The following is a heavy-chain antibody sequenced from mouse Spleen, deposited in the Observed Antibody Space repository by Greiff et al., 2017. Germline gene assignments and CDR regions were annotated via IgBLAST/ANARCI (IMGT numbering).Heavy chain of an antibody. Sequence: EVKLMESGGGLVKPGGSLKLSCAASGFTFSSYAMSWVRQSPEKRLEWVAEISSGGSYTYYPDTVTGRFTISRDNAKNTLYLEMSSLRSEDTAMYYCARDQGYGNRWYFDVWGAGTTVTVSS. V-gene: IGHV5-9-4*01. CDR3: ARDQGYGNRWYFDV. CDR2: ISSGGSYT. CDR1: GFTFSSYA. J-gene: IGHJ1*01. D-gene: IGHD2-1*01.